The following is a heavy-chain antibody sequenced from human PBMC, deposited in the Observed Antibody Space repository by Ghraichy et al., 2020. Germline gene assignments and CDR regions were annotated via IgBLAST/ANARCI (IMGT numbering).Heavy chain of an antibody. Sequence: SETLSLTCAVSGGSITTTNWWSWVRQSPGKGLEWIGEIFHSGATNYNPYLKSRVTISIDKSQNQFSLKLNPVTAADTAVYYCARGGETAMQYWGQGTLVTVSS. CDR3: ARGGETAMQY. CDR2: IFHSGAT. D-gene: IGHD5-18*01. V-gene: IGHV4-4*02. J-gene: IGHJ4*02. CDR1: GGSITTTNW.